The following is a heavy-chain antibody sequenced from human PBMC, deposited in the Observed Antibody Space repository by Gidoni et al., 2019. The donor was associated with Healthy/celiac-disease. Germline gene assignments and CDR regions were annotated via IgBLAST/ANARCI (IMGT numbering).Heavy chain of an antibody. Sequence: QVQLVQSGAEVKKPGASVKVSCKASGYTFTGYYMHWVRQAPGQGLEWMGWINPNSGGTNDAQKFQGRVTMTRDTSISTAYMELSRLRSDDTAVYYCAWRPWDCSSTSCYTIELFYGMDVWGQGTTVTVSS. D-gene: IGHD2-2*02. CDR2: INPNSGGT. V-gene: IGHV1-2*02. CDR1: GYTFTGYY. CDR3: AWRPWDCSSTSCYTIELFYGMDV. J-gene: IGHJ6*02.